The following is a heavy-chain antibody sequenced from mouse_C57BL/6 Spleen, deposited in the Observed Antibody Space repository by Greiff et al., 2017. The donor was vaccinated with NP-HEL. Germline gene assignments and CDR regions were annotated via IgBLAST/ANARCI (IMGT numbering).Heavy chain of an antibody. D-gene: IGHD1-1*01. V-gene: IGHV1-66*01. CDR2: IYPGSGNT. CDR3: ASSYGSSSYYAMDY. CDR1: GYSFTSYY. J-gene: IGHJ4*01. Sequence: VQLQQSGPELVKPGASVKISCKASGYSFTSYYIHWVKQRPGQGLEWIGWIYPGSGNTKYNEKFKGKATLTADTSSSTAYMQLSSLTSEDSAVYYCASSYGSSSYYAMDYWGQGTSVTVSS.